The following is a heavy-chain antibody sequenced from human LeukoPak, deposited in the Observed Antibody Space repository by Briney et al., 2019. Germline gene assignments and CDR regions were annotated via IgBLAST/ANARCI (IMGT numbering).Heavy chain of an antibody. Sequence: PGGSLRLSCAASGFTFDDYAMHWVRQAPGKGLEWVSGISWNGGSTGYADSVKGRFTISRDNAKNTLYLQMNSLRAEDTAVYYCAKDQGYYGSGSYKEYFQHWGQGTLVTVSS. V-gene: IGHV3-9*01. J-gene: IGHJ1*01. D-gene: IGHD3-10*01. CDR1: GFTFDDYA. CDR2: ISWNGGST. CDR3: AKDQGYYGSGSYKEYFQH.